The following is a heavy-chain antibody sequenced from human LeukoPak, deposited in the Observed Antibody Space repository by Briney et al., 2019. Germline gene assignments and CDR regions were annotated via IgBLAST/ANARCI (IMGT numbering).Heavy chain of an antibody. D-gene: IGHD5-12*01. J-gene: IGHJ6*02. CDR1: GFTFSSYA. CDR3: ARGTHSGPSWVYYYYGMDV. Sequence: GGSLRLSCAASGFTFSSYAMHWVRQAPGKGLEWVAVISYDGSNKYYADSVKGRFTISRDNSKNTLYLQMNSLRAEDTAVYYCARGTHSGPSWVYYYYGMDVWGQGTTVTVSS. CDR2: ISYDGSNK. V-gene: IGHV3-30-3*01.